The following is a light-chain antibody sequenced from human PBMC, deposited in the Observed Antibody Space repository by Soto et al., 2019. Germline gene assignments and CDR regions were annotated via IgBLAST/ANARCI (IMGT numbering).Light chain of an antibody. J-gene: IGLJ1*01. CDR1: SGDVGGYNY. CDR3: SSYTSSSTIYV. Sequence: QSALTQPASVSGSPGQSITISCTGTSGDVGGYNYVSWYQQHPGKAPKLMIYEVSNRPSGVSNRFSGYKSGNTASLNISGLQDEDEADYYCSSYTSSSTIYVFGTGTKVTVL. CDR2: EVS. V-gene: IGLV2-14*01.